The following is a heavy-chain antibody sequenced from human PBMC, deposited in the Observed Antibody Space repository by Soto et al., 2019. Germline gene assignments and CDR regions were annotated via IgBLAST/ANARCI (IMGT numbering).Heavy chain of an antibody. CDR2: VSHDGRNT. CDR1: GFTFSDYA. D-gene: IGHD6-19*01. J-gene: IGHJ4*02. Sequence: VQLVESGGGVVQPGRSLRLSCAASGFTFSDYAMHWVRQAPGKGLEWVAVVSHDGRNTHYADSVKGRFTISRDSSKNTVSLEMTSLTAEHTAVYYCTKSGRKWLVTSDFNYSGQGALVTVSS. V-gene: IGHV3-30*18. CDR3: TKSGRKWLVTSDFNY.